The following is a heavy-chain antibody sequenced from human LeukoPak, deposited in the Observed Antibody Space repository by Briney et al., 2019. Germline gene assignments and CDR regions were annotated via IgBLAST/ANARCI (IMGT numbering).Heavy chain of an antibody. CDR3: ARGAGLGMGTAKHHDAFDI. Sequence: GALRLSCAASGFTFSSYSMNWVRQAPGKGLEWVSSISSSNSYIYYADSVKGRFTISRDNAKNSLYLQMNSLRAEDTAVYYCARGAGLGMGTAKHHDAFDIWGQGTMVTVSS. CDR1: GFTFSSYS. CDR2: ISSSNSYI. J-gene: IGHJ3*02. D-gene: IGHD7-27*01. V-gene: IGHV3-21*01.